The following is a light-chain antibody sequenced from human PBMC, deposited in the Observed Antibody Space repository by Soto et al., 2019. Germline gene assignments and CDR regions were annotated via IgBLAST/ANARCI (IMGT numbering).Light chain of an antibody. CDR3: CSYAGSSTAV. J-gene: IGLJ7*01. CDR1: SSNIGTNT. Sequence: QSVLTQPPSASGTPGQRGTISCSGSSSNIGTNTVNWYQQLPGTAPKLLIYVDSQRPSGVSNRFSGSKSGNTASLTISGLQAEDEADYYCCSYAGSSTAVFGGGTQLTVL. V-gene: IGLV1-44*01. CDR2: VDS.